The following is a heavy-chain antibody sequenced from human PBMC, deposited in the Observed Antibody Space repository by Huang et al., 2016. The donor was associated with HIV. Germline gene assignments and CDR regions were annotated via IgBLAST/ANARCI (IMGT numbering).Heavy chain of an antibody. CDR3: ALKGDSSGWEYFRH. Sequence: QVQLVESGGGVVQPGRSLRLSCAASGFIFSNYGMHWGRQARGKGLEWVELRSYDGSNKNYTDAVKGRFAISRDNSKNMLYLQMNSLRAEDTAVYYCALKGDSSGWEYFRHWGQGTLVTVSS. V-gene: IGHV3-30*03. D-gene: IGHD6-19*01. CDR1: GFIFSNYG. CDR2: RSYDGSNK. J-gene: IGHJ1*01.